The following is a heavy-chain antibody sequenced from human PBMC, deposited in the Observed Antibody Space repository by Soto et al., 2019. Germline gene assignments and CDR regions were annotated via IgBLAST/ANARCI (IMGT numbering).Heavy chain of an antibody. CDR3: EAWSSYYSVDV. D-gene: IGHD3-3*01. V-gene: IGHV4-4*07. CDR1: GGSISSYL. CDR2: LSTSGST. Sequence: SETLSLTCTVSGGSISSYLWSWIRQPAGKGLEWIGRLSTSGSTIYNPSLKSRVTMSLDTSKKQFSLKLSSVTATDTAVYYCEAWSSYYSVDVWGQGTTVTVS. J-gene: IGHJ6*02.